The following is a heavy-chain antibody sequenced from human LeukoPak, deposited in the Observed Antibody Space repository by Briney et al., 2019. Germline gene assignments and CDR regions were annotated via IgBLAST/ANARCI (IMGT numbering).Heavy chain of an antibody. V-gene: IGHV4-39*01. D-gene: IGHD1-26*01. CDR3: ARAVGATTYWGFDY. J-gene: IGHJ4*02. Sequence: SETLSLTCTVSGGSISSTNYYWGWIRQPPGKGLEWIGTSYHRGSTYYNPSLKSRVTISLDTSQNQFSLKLTSVTAADTAVYFCARAVGATTYWGFDYWGRGTLVTVSS. CDR1: GGSISSTNYY. CDR2: SYHRGST.